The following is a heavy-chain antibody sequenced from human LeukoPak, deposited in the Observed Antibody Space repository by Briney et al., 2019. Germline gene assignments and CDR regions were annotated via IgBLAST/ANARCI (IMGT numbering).Heavy chain of an antibody. CDR3: ARAHRSSGRIGYRTLDY. CDR2: ISIWGDTI. V-gene: IGHV3-48*01. Sequence: GGSLSLSCEPSGFTFSSYSMNWVRQAPGRGLEWVSYISIWGDTIYYADSVKGRYTVSRDNVKNSLYLHMNSLRAEDTAVYFCARAHRSSGRIGYRTLDYWGQGTMVTVSS. CDR1: GFTFSSYS. J-gene: IGHJ4*02. D-gene: IGHD6-25*01.